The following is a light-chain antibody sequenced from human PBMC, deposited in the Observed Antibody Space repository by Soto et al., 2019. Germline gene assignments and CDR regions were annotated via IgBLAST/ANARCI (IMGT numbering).Light chain of an antibody. V-gene: IGKV1-5*03. Sequence: IHMTPYRSTLSEYVLHRFTIICPDRQTISSWLAWYQQKPGKARKLLIYKAYTLKSGVTSRFRGSGSGTEFTLTISSLQPDDFATYYCQHYNSSSEAVGPVTKVEIK. CDR1: QTISSW. J-gene: IGKJ1*01. CDR2: KAY. CDR3: QHYNSSSEA.